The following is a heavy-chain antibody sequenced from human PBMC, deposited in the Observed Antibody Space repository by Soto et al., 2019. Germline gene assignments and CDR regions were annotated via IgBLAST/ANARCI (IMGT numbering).Heavy chain of an antibody. V-gene: IGHV3-7*01. J-gene: IGHJ6*02. Sequence: PGGSVRLSCAASGFTFSTYWMNWVRQAPGKGLEWVANIKQDGSEKYYVDSVKGRFAISRDNAKDSLFLQMNNLRAEDTAVYYCVRDWSTFWGMDVWGQGTTVTVSS. CDR3: VRDWSTFWGMDV. CDR2: IKQDGSEK. CDR1: GFTFSTYW.